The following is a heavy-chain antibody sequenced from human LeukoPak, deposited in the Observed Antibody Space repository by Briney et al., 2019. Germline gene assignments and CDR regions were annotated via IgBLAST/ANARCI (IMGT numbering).Heavy chain of an antibody. J-gene: IGHJ6*03. V-gene: IGHV4-59*01. CDR3: VRTTEGGYTYDYFYYYMDV. CDR1: SGSISSYY. Sequence: SETLSLTCTVSSGSISSYYWSWIRQPPGKGLEWIGYMYYSGSTNYNPSLKSRVTKSVDTSKNQFSLKLSSVTAADTAVYFCVRTTEGGYTYDYFYYYMDVWGKGTTVTISS. CDR2: MYYSGST. D-gene: IGHD5-18*01.